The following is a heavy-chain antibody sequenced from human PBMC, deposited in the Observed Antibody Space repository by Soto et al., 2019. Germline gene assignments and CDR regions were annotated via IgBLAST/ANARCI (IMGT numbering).Heavy chain of an antibody. CDR3: AREGRCISTSCYGKTNWFDP. V-gene: IGHV1-69*12. CDR2: IIPIFGTA. Sequence: QVQLVQSGAEVKKPGSSVKVSCKASGGTFSSYAISWVRQAPGQGLEWMGGIIPIFGTANYAQKFQGRVTITAGESTSTAYMGLSSLRSEDTAVYYCAREGRCISTSCYGKTNWFDPWGQGPLVTVSS. CDR1: GGTFSSYA. D-gene: IGHD2-2*01. J-gene: IGHJ5*02.